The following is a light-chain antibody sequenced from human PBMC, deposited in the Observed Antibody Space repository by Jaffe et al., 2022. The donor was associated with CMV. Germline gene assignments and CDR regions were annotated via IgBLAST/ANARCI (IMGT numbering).Light chain of an antibody. CDR2: GAS. CDR3: QQYGSMIT. Sequence: EIVLTQSPGTLSLSPGERATLSCRASQSVSSSSLAWYQQKPGQAPRLLIYGASSRATGIPDRFSGSGSGTYFTLTISRLEPEDLAVYYCQQYGSMITFGQGTRLEIK. V-gene: IGKV3-20*01. J-gene: IGKJ5*01. CDR1: QSVSSSS.